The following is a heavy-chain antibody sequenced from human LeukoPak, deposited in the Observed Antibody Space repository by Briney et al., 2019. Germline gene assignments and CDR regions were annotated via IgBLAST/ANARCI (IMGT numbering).Heavy chain of an antibody. D-gene: IGHD3-10*01. CDR1: GDSISTYY. CDR3: ARAVGGDGSGSL. Sequence: SETLSLTCTVSGDSISTYYWSWIRQPPGKGLEWIGYIYYRVTSDYNPSLKSRVTMSVDMPTRQISLKLSSVTAADTAVYYCARAVGGDGSGSLWGPGTLVTVSS. CDR2: IYYRVTS. V-gene: IGHV4-59*01. J-gene: IGHJ4*02.